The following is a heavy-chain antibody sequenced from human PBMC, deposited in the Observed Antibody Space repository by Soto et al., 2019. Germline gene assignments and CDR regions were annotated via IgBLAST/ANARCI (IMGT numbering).Heavy chain of an antibody. J-gene: IGHJ4*02. V-gene: IGHV3-66*01. D-gene: IGHD3-3*01. CDR1: GFTVSSYY. CDR2: IHRGGNT. CDR3: ARDPGYGLPFLEYLFH. Sequence: EVQLVESGGGLVQPGGSLRLSCAASGFTVSSYYMSWVRQAPGKGLEWVSIIHRGGNTYYADSVKGRLTISRDNSNNMLFLQMNSLRADDTAVYYCARDPGYGLPFLEYLFHRGQGTLVTVSS.